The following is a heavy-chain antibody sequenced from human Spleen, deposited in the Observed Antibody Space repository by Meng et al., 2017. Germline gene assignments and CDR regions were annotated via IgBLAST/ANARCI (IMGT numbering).Heavy chain of an antibody. V-gene: IGHV3-30*19. D-gene: IGHD2-15*01. CDR2: IWYDGSNK. CDR1: GFTFSSYG. Sequence: GESLKISCAASGFTFSSYGMHWVRQAPGKGLEWVAVIWYDGSNKYYADSVKGRFTISRDNSKNTLYLQMNSLRAEDTAVYYCARDPLGYCSGGSCLNTAYFDYWGQGTLVTVSS. CDR3: ARDPLGYCSGGSCLNTAYFDY. J-gene: IGHJ4*02.